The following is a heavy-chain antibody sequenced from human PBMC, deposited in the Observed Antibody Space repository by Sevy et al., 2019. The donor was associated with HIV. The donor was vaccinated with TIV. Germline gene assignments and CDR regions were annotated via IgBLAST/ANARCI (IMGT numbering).Heavy chain of an antibody. J-gene: IGHJ6*02. CDR2: ISSRSTFT. V-gene: IGHV3-21*01. CDR1: GFTFKDDF. CDR3: ARGRDDYASGRRHPYYYYHGMDV. D-gene: IGHD3-10*01. Sequence: GGSLRLSCVGSGFTFKDDFMTWVRQTPGKGLEWVSSISSRSTFTYYADSVKGRFTISRDNAQNSMFLQMNSVRPEDTAVYYCARGRDDYASGRRHPYYYYHGMDVWGQGTTVTVSS.